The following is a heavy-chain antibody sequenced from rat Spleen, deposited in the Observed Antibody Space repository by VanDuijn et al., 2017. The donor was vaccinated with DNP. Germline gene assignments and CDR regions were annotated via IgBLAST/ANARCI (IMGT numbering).Heavy chain of an antibody. CDR1: GYSITSSY. CDR3: ATQRYYDGRYYYGFDY. D-gene: IGHD1-12*02. J-gene: IGHJ2*01. V-gene: IGHV3-1*01. CDR2: ISYSGST. Sequence: EVQLQESGPGLVKPSQSLSLTCSVTGYSITSSYRWNWIRKFPGNKMEWVGHISYSGSTTYNPSLKSRISITRDTSKNQFFLHLKSVTTEDTATYYCATQRYYDGRYYYGFDYWGQGVMVTVSS.